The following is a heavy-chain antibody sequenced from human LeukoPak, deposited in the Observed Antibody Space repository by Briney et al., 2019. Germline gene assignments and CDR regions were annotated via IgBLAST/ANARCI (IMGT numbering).Heavy chain of an antibody. Sequence: GGSLRLSCAASGFTFRNYWMNWVRQAPGKGLEWVANIKPDGSEKRYVDSVKGRFTISRDNAKNSLYLQMNNLRAEDTAVYYCARVVGTDEGADYWGQGTLVTVSS. CDR3: ARVVGTDEGADY. D-gene: IGHD1-7*01. V-gene: IGHV3-7*04. CDR1: GFTFRNYW. J-gene: IGHJ4*02. CDR2: IKPDGSEK.